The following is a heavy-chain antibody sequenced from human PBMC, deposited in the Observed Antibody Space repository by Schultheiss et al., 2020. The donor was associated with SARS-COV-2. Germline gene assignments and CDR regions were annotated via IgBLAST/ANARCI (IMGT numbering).Heavy chain of an antibody. V-gene: IGHV3-33*08. CDR1: GFTFSSYG. CDR3: ARSRTPNYDILTGYSHFYYYMDV. J-gene: IGHJ6*03. D-gene: IGHD3-9*01. Sequence: GGSLRLSCAASGFTFSSYGMHWVRQAPGKGLEWVAVIWYDGSNKYYADSVKGRFTISRDNSKNTLNLQMNSLRAEDTAVYYCARSRTPNYDILTGYSHFYYYMDVWGKGTTVTVSS. CDR2: IWYDGSNK.